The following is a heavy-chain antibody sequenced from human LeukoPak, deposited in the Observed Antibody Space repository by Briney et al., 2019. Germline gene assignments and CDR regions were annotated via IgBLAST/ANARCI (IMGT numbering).Heavy chain of an antibody. J-gene: IGHJ4*02. Sequence: HTGGTQRLSCAASGFSFSNYGMNWVRQAPGKGLEWVSGITGNGATTYYADSVKGRFTISRDNSRNTVYLQMNSLRAEDTAVYYCANDLGWIQLNLGRGQGTLVTVSS. D-gene: IGHD5-18*01. CDR2: ITGNGATT. CDR3: ANDLGWIQLNLG. V-gene: IGHV3-23*01. CDR1: GFSFSNYG.